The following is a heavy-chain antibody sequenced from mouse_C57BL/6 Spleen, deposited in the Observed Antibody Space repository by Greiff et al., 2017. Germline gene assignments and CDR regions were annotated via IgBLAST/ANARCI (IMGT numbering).Heavy chain of an antibody. Sequence: EVMLVESGEGLVKPGGSLKLSCAASGFTFSSYAMSWVRQTPEKRLEWVAYISSGGDYIYYADTVKGRFTISRDNARNTLYLQMSSLKSEDTAMYYCTREGTTVVGQGAMDYWGQGTSVTVSS. D-gene: IGHD1-1*01. CDR2: ISSGGDYI. CDR1: GFTFSSYA. CDR3: TREGTTVVGQGAMDY. J-gene: IGHJ4*01. V-gene: IGHV5-9-1*02.